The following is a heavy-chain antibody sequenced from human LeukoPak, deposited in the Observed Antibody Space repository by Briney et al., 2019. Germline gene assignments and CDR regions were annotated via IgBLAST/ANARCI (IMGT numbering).Heavy chain of an antibody. V-gene: IGHV4-59*01. Sequence: SETLSLTCTVSGGSISSYYWGWIRQPPGKGLEWIGYIYYSGSTNYNPSLKSRVTISVDTSKNQFSLKLSSVTAADTAVYYCARVGITIFGVVIQPYFDYWGQGTLVTVSS. CDR1: GGSISSYY. CDR2: IYYSGST. CDR3: ARVGITIFGVVIQPYFDY. J-gene: IGHJ4*02. D-gene: IGHD3-3*01.